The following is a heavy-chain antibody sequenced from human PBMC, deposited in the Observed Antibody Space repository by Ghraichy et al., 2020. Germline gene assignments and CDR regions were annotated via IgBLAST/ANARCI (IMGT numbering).Heavy chain of an antibody. D-gene: IGHD3-3*01. J-gene: IGHJ6*02. V-gene: IGHV1-18*04. Sequence: ASVKVSCKASGYTFTSYGISWVRQAPGQGLEWMGWISAYNGNTNYAQKLQGRVTMTTDTSTSTAYMELRSLRSDDTAVYYCARDPRNEQAGGNDFWSSRNYYGMDVWGQGTTVTVSS. CDR3: ARDPRNEQAGGNDFWSSRNYYGMDV. CDR1: GYTFTSYG. CDR2: ISAYNGNT.